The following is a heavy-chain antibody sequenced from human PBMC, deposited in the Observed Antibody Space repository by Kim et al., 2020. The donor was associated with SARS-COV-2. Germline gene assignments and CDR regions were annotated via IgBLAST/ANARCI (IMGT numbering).Heavy chain of an antibody. CDR3: ARGDRVATIFHYYYYMDV. CDR2: ICYSGST. Sequence: SETLSLTCTVSGGSISSYYWSWIRQPPGKGLEWIGYICYSGSTNYNPSLKSRVTISVDTSTNQFSLPLSSVTAADTAVYYCARGDRVATIFHYYYYMDV. CDR1: GGSISSYY. J-gene: IGHJ6*03. V-gene: IGHV4-59*01. D-gene: IGHD5-12*01.